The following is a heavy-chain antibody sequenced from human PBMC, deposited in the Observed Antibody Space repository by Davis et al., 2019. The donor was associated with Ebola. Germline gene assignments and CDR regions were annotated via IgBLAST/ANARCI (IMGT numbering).Heavy chain of an antibody. Sequence: MPSETLSLTCTVSGYSVSSGCCWGWIRQPPGKGLESIGSFNHSGSTYHNPSLKSRVTISVDTSKNQFSLRLSSVTAADTAVYYCAISSGWTEDAFDIWGQGTMVTVSS. CDR2: FNHSGST. J-gene: IGHJ3*02. CDR3: AISSGWTEDAFDI. V-gene: IGHV4-38-2*02. CDR1: GYSVSSGCC. D-gene: IGHD6-19*01.